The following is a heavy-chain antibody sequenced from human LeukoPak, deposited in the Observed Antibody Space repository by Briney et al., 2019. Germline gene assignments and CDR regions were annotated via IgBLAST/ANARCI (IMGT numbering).Heavy chain of an antibody. Sequence: GGSLRLSCAASGFTFDVYAMHWVRQAPGKGLEWVSGISWNSGSIGYADSVKGRFTISRDNAKNSLYLQMNSLRAEDTALYYCAKDGEQGGIDYWGQGTLVTVSS. CDR3: AKDGEQGGIDY. V-gene: IGHV3-9*01. D-gene: IGHD1/OR15-1a*01. J-gene: IGHJ4*02. CDR2: ISWNSGSI. CDR1: GFTFDVYA.